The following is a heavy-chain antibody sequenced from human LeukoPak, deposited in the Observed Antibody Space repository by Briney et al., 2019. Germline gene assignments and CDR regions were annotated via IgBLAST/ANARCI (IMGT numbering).Heavy chain of an antibody. J-gene: IGHJ5*02. V-gene: IGHV1-46*01. Sequence: GASVKVSCKASGDTFTSYYMHWVRQAPGQGLEWMGIINPSGGSTSYAQKFQGRVTMTRDTSTSTVYMELSSLRSEDTAVYYCAIGMVRGVRGFDPWGQGTLVTVSS. CDR1: GDTFTSYY. D-gene: IGHD3-10*01. CDR2: INPSGGST. CDR3: AIGMVRGVRGFDP.